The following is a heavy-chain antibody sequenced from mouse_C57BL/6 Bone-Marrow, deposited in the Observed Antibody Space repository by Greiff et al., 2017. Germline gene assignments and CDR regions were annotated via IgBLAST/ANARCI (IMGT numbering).Heavy chain of an antibody. CDR3: ARARGYDPYYFDY. J-gene: IGHJ2*01. CDR2: IDPSDSYT. CDR1: GYTFTSYW. V-gene: IGHV1-50*01. Sequence: QVQLKQPGAELVKPGASVKLSCKASGYTFTSYWMQWVKQRPGQGLEWIGEIDPSDSYTNYNQKFKGKATLTVDTSSSTAYMQLSSLTSEDSAVYYCARARGYDPYYFDYWGQGTTLTVSS. D-gene: IGHD2-2*01.